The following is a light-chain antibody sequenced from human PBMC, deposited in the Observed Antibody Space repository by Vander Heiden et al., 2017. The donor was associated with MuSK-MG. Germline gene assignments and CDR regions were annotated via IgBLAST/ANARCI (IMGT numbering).Light chain of an antibody. CDR1: HDITNL. CDR3: QHYAYYQRT. V-gene: IGKV1-33*01. J-gene: IGKJ4*01. Sequence: DIQMTQSPSSLSASVGDRVTITCQASHDITNLLNWYQLKPGKAPELLSDDASNLQTGAPSRCSGSGSGKLSTFTSSSLQPEYIATYYGQHYAYYQRTFGDGTKVEIK. CDR2: DAS.